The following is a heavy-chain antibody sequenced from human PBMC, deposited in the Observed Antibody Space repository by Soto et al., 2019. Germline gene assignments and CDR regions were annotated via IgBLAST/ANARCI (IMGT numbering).Heavy chain of an antibody. V-gene: IGHV3-23*01. Sequence: GGSMRLSCAASGFTFIGYAMSWVSQTPGKGLEWVSAISGSGGSTYYADSVKGRFTISRDNSKNTLYLQMNSLRAEDTAVYYCAKDVGPASIAVDIDYWGQGTLVTVSS. CDR1: GFTFIGYA. CDR2: ISGSGGST. D-gene: IGHD6-19*01. J-gene: IGHJ4*02. CDR3: AKDVGPASIAVDIDY.